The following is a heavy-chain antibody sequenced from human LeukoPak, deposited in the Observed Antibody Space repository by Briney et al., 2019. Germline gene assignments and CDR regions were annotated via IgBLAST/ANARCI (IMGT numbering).Heavy chain of an antibody. CDR2: ITNTGNT. Sequence: SETLSLTCTVSGDSIGNSAYYWVWIRQPPGKGLEWIGTITNTGNTYSNPSLKSRVTISIDTSKTQISLKLTSVTAADTAVFYCARKTPGTSVDVWGQGTPVTVSS. CDR3: ARKTPGTSVDV. CDR1: GDSIGNSAYY. D-gene: IGHD3-10*01. V-gene: IGHV4-39*01. J-gene: IGHJ6*02.